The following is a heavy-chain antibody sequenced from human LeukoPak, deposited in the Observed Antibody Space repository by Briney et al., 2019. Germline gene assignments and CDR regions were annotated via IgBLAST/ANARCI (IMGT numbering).Heavy chain of an antibody. Sequence: GESLKISCKGSGYSFTSYWISWVRQMPGKGLEWMRRIDPSDSYTNYSPSFQGHVTISADKSISTAYLQWSSLKASDTAMYYCARGVAMVRGVIITSPYGMDVWGKGTTVTVSS. CDR1: GYSFTSYW. CDR3: ARGVAMVRGVIITSPYGMDV. J-gene: IGHJ6*04. CDR2: IDPSDSYT. V-gene: IGHV5-10-1*01. D-gene: IGHD3-10*01.